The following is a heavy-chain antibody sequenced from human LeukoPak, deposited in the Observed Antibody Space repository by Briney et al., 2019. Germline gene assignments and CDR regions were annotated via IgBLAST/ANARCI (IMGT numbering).Heavy chain of an antibody. J-gene: IGHJ4*02. CDR2: IIPIFGTA. Sequence: SVKVSCKASGGTFSSYAISWVRQAPGQGLEWMGGIIPIFGTANYAQKFQGRVTITADESTSTAYMELSSLRSEDTAVYYCARCSSGYSYGYGGYYFDYWGQGTLVSVSS. V-gene: IGHV1-69*13. CDR3: ARCSSGYSYGYGGYYFDY. D-gene: IGHD5-18*01. CDR1: GGTFSSYA.